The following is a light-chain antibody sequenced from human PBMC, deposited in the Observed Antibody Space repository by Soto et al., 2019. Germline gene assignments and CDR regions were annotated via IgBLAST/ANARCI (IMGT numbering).Light chain of an antibody. CDR2: KAT. V-gene: IGKV1-5*03. J-gene: IGKJ2*01. CDR3: QQYHYFQYN. CDR1: QSIGSG. Sequence: DFQMTQSPSTLSASVGDGVTITCRASQSIGSGLAWYQQQPGKAPKLLIYKATNLQRGVSSRFSGSGSGTDFSLNISSLPPSDSGTYYCQQYHYFQYNFGQGTKLEI.